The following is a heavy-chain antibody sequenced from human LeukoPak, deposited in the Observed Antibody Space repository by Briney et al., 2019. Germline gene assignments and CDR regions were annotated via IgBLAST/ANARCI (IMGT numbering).Heavy chain of an antibody. J-gene: IGHJ4*02. CDR3: AREGGSYYVDY. Sequence: GGSLTLSCAASGFTFSSYAMHWVRQAPGKGLEWVGVISYDGSNKYYAASVKGRFTISRDNSKATLYLQMNSLRAEATAVYCCAREGGSYYVDYWGQGTLVTVSS. D-gene: IGHD1-26*01. CDR1: GFTFSSYA. V-gene: IGHV3-30-3*01. CDR2: ISYDGSNK.